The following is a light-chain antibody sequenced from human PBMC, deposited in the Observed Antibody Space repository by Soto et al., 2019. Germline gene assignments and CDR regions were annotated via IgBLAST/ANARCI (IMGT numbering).Light chain of an antibody. J-gene: IGKJ1*01. CDR1: QTISSW. V-gene: IGKV1-5*03. Sequence: DSPMTQSPSTLSGSVGDRVTITCRASQTISSWLAWYQQKPGKAPKLLIYKASTLKSGVPSRFSGSGSGTEFTLTISSLQPDDFATYYCQHYNSYSEAFGQGTKVDI. CDR2: KAS. CDR3: QHYNSYSEA.